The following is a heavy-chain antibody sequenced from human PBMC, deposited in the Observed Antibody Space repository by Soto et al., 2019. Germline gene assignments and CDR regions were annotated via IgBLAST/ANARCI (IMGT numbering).Heavy chain of an antibody. J-gene: IGHJ4*02. CDR3: ARWVKNYYGSGSYDD. D-gene: IGHD3-10*01. CDR1: GGSISSSNW. Sequence: PSETLSLTCAVSGGSISSSNWWSWVRQPPGKGLEWIGEIYHSGSTNYNPSLKSRVTISVDKSKNQFSLKLSSVTAADTAVYYCARWVKNYYGSGSYDDWGQGTLVTVSS. CDR2: IYHSGST. V-gene: IGHV4-4*02.